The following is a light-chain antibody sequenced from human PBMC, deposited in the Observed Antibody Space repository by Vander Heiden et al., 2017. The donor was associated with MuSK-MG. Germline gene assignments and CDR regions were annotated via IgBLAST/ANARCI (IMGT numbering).Light chain of an antibody. CDR3: QQYKNWPPIT. V-gene: IGKV3-15*01. Sequence: EIVMTQSPATLSVSPGERATLSCRASQSVSSNLAWYQQKPGQAPRLLIYGAATRDTGIQARFSGSGDGKEFTLTISSRQSEDVAVYYCQQYKNWPPITFGQGTQVEIK. CDR1: QSVSSN. CDR2: GAA. J-gene: IGKJ5*01.